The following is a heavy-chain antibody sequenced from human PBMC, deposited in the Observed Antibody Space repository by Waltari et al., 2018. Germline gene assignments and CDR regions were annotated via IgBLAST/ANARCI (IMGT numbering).Heavy chain of an antibody. CDR1: GYSISSGYY. CDR2: IDHSGST. CDR3: ARARNPIAAAGTNWFDP. Sequence: QVQLQESGPGLVKPSETLSLPCAVSGYSISSGYYWGWIRQPPGKGLEWIGSIDHSGSTYYNPSLKSRVTISVDTSKNQFSLKLSAVTAADTAVYYCARARNPIAAAGTNWFDPWGQGTLVTVSS. V-gene: IGHV4-38-2*01. J-gene: IGHJ5*02. D-gene: IGHD6-13*01.